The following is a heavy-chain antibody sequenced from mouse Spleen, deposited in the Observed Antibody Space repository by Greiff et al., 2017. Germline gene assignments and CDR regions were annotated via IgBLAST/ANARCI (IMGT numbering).Heavy chain of an antibody. CDR1: GYAFSSSW. J-gene: IGHJ1*01. CDR2: IYPGDGDT. Sequence: QVQLKESGPELVKPGASVKISCKASGYAFSSSWMNWVKQRPGKGLEWIGRIYPGDGDTNYNGKFKGKATLTADKSSSTAYMQLSSLTSEDSAVYFCASPTTVVAHWYFDVWGAGTTVTVSS. V-gene: IGHV1-82*01. D-gene: IGHD1-1*01. CDR3: ASPTTVVAHWYFDV.